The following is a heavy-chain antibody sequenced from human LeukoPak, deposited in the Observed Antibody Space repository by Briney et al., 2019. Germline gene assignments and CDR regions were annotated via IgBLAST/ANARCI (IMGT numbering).Heavy chain of an antibody. CDR2: ISVDGATT. V-gene: IGHV3-23*01. CDR3: AKACSNTYLFDH. Sequence: GGSLRLSCAATGFTFSNYAMSWVRQAPGKGLEWVSAISVDGATTFYADSVKGRFAISRDISKNTLYLQMNSLRAEDTAVYYCAKACSNTYLFDHWGQGTLVTVSS. D-gene: IGHD2-15*01. CDR1: GFTFSNYA. J-gene: IGHJ4*02.